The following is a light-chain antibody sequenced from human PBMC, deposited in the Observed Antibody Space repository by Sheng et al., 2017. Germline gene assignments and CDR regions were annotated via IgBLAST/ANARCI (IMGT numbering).Light chain of an antibody. CDR1: QSIGSW. V-gene: IGKV1-5*03. J-gene: IGKJ3*01. CDR3: QQYDGVPLT. CDR2: TAS. Sequence: DIQMTQSPSTLSASVGDRVTITCRASQSIGSWLAWYQQKPGKAPKLLTNTASTLETGVPSRFSGSGSGTDFTLTISSLQPDDFATYYCQQYDGVPLTFGPGTRVDL.